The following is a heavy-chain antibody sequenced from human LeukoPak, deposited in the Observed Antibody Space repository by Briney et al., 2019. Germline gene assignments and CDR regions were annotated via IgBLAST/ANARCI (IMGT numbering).Heavy chain of an antibody. V-gene: IGHV4-39*07. CDR3: ARASYSNYGAGSGPALDY. D-gene: IGHD4-11*01. CDR1: GGSISSSSYY. CDR2: IYYSGST. J-gene: IGHJ4*02. Sequence: SETLSLTCTVSGGSISSSSYYWGWIRQPPGKGLEWIGSIYYSGSTYYNPSLKSRVTISVDTSKNQFSLKLSSVTAADTAVYYCARASYSNYGAGSGPALDYWGQGTLVTVSS.